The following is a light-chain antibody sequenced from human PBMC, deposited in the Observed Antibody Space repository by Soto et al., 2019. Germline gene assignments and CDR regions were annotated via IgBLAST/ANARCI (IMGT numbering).Light chain of an antibody. Sequence: EIVLTQSPATLSLSPGERATLSCRASQSVSSYLAWYQQKPGQAPRLLIYDASNRATGIPARFSGSGSGTDFTLTISSLEPEDFAVYYYQQRFNWPPYTFGQGTKLEIK. CDR1: QSVSSY. J-gene: IGKJ2*01. CDR3: QQRFNWPPYT. CDR2: DAS. V-gene: IGKV3-11*01.